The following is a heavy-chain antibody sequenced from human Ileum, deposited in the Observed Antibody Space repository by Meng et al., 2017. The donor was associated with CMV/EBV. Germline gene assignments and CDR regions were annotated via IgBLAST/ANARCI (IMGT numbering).Heavy chain of an antibody. CDR2: ISYDGSNK. D-gene: IGHD6-19*01. V-gene: IGHV3-30*04. Sequence: GESLKISCAVSGFTFSSYAMHWVRQAPGKGLEWVAVISYDGSNKYYADSVKGRFTISRDNSKNTLYLQMNSLRAEDTAVYYCARGIVVAGTFGYWGQGTQVTVSS. J-gene: IGHJ4*02. CDR3: ARGIVVAGTFGY. CDR1: GFTFSSYA.